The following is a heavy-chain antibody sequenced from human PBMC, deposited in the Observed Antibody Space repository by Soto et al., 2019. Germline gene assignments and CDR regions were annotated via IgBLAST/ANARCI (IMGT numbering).Heavy chain of an antibody. CDR1: GYSFTSNW. Sequence: PGESLKISCQGSGYSFTSNWIGWVRQMPGKGLEWMGIINPADSDIKYSPSFQGQVTISADKSIGTAYLRWSSLKASDAAMYYCARHQRDDASRKIDCWGQGTLVTVSS. J-gene: IGHJ4*02. CDR2: INPADSDI. V-gene: IGHV5-51*01. D-gene: IGHD3-16*01. CDR3: ARHQRDDASRKIDC.